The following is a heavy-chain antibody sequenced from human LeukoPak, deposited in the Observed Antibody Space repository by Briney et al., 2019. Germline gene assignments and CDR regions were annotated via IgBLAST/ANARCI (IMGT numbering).Heavy chain of an antibody. Sequence: GGSLRLSCAASGFPFSDYGMYWVRQAPGKGLEWLAVISHDGSNKYYADSVKGRITISRDNSMNTLYLQMNSLRAEDTAAYYCAKVRWGSDNALDSWGQGTLVTGSS. CDR2: ISHDGSNK. CDR1: GFPFSDYG. CDR3: AKVRWGSDNALDS. V-gene: IGHV3-30*18. J-gene: IGHJ4*02. D-gene: IGHD3-16*01.